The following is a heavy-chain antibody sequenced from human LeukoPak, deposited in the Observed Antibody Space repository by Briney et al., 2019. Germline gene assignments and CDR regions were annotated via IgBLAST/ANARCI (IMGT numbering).Heavy chain of an antibody. Sequence: GGSLRLSCVASGFTFSSYYMTWVRQAPGKGLEWVAHIKQDGNEKHYVESVKGRFTISRDNAKNSLYLQMNSLRAEDTAVYYCARELYYDFWSAYFDYWGQGTLVTVSS. J-gene: IGHJ4*02. CDR1: GFTFSSYY. CDR3: ARELYYDFWSAYFDY. V-gene: IGHV3-7*01. D-gene: IGHD3-3*01. CDR2: IKQDGNEK.